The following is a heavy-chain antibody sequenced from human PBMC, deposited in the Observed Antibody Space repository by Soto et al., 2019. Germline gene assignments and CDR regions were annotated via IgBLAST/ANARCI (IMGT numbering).Heavy chain of an antibody. CDR1: VGSISSSNW. J-gene: IGHJ4*02. Sequence: SETLSLTCAVSVGSISSSNWWSWVRQPPGKGLEWIGEIYHSGSTNYNPSLKSRVTISVDKSKNQFSLKLSSVTAADTAVYYCARSDPGYSSAWFDYWGQGTLVTVSS. D-gene: IGHD6-19*01. CDR2: IYHSGST. CDR3: ARSDPGYSSAWFDY. V-gene: IGHV4-4*02.